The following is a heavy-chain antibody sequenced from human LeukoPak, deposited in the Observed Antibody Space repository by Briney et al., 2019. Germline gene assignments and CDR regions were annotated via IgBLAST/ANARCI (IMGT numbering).Heavy chain of an antibody. CDR1: GFTFSSYA. CDR2: ISYDGSNK. D-gene: IGHD6-19*01. V-gene: IGHV3-30*04. Sequence: GGSLRLSCAASGFTFSSYAMHWVRQAPGKGLEWVAVISYDGSNKYYADSVKGRFTISRDNSKNTLYLQMNSLRAEDTAVYYCARAGRIAVASCYYYYYYMDVWGKGTTVTVSS. CDR3: ARAGRIAVASCYYYYYYMDV. J-gene: IGHJ6*03.